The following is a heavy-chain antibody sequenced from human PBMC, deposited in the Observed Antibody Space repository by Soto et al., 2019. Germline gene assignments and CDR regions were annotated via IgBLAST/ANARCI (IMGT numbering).Heavy chain of an antibody. CDR2: INHSGST. Sequence: PSETLSLTCAVYGGSFSGYYWSWIRQPPGKGLEWIGEINHSGSTNYSPSLKGRLIISVDPSKNQFSLKLTSVTAADMAMYYCARPKTIGAAAGKGWFDPWGQGTLVTVS. V-gene: IGHV4-34*01. CDR3: ARPKTIGAAAGKGWFDP. CDR1: GGSFSGYY. J-gene: IGHJ5*02. D-gene: IGHD6-13*01.